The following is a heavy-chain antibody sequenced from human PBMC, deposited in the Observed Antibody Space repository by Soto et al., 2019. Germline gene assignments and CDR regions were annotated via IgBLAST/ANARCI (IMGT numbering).Heavy chain of an antibody. J-gene: IGHJ6*02. CDR1: GFTFRNNV. D-gene: IGHD2-8*02. Sequence: EVQLVESGGGLVQPGGSLRLSCAASGFTFRNNVMNWVRQAPGRGLEWVSAITDNGGSTYYADSVKGRCTISRDNSKTPLYLQMNSLRAEATAVYYCARQVSGAARGGMDVWGEGTTVTVSS. CDR2: ITDNGGST. V-gene: IGHV3-23*04. CDR3: ARQVSGAARGGMDV.